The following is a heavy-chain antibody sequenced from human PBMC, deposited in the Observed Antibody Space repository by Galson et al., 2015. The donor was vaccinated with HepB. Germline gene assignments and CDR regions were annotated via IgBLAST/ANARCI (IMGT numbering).Heavy chain of an antibody. D-gene: IGHD3-22*01. CDR2: IDPNSGGT. CDR3: AKDVAPLSSGYEGDFDL. J-gene: IGHJ2*01. Sequence: SVKVSCKASGYTFTGSYIHWVRQAPGQGLEWMGWIDPNSGGTSYALKFQGRVTMTGDTSINTAYVELSRLTSDDTAVYYCAKDVAPLSSGYEGDFDLWGRGTLVTVSS. CDR1: GYTFTGSY. V-gene: IGHV1-2*02.